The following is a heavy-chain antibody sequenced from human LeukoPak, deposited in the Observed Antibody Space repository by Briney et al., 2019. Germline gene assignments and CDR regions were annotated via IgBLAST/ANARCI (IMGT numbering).Heavy chain of an antibody. D-gene: IGHD6-19*01. CDR2: ISYDGSNK. J-gene: IGHJ4*02. CDR3: AKDPTVAGSPYYFDY. CDR1: GFTFSSYA. V-gene: IGHV3-30*04. Sequence: PGRSLRLSCAASGFTFSSYAMHWVRQAPGKGLEWVAVISYDGSNKYYADSVKGRFTISRDNSKNTLYLQMNSLRAEDTAVYYCAKDPTVAGSPYYFDYWGQGTLVTVSS.